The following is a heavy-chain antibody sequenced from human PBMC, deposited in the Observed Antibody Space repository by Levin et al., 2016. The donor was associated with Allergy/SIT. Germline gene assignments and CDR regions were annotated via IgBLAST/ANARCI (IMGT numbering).Heavy chain of an antibody. V-gene: IGHV3-21*01. CDR1: GFTFSSYS. CDR2: ISSSSSYI. D-gene: IGHD6-13*01. CDR3: ARVELGGQQLVRTPPDY. Sequence: GESLKISCAASGFTFSSYSMNWVRQAPGKGLEWVSSISSSSSYIYYADSVKGRFTISRDNAKNSLYLQMNSLRAEDTAVYYCARVELGGQQLVRTPPDYWGQGTLVTVSS. J-gene: IGHJ4*02.